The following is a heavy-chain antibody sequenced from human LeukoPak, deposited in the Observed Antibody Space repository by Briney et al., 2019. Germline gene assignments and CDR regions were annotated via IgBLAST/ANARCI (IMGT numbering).Heavy chain of an antibody. CDR2: ISSSGSTI. V-gene: IGHV3-11*04. D-gene: IGHD6-13*01. CDR1: GFTFSDYY. Sequence: GGSLRLSCAASGFTFSDYYMSWIRQAPGKGLEWVSYISSSGSTIYYADSVKGRFTISRDNAKNSLYLQMNSLRAEDTAVYYCARDSSSSWYNQLDAFDIWGQGTMVTVSS. J-gene: IGHJ3*02. CDR3: ARDSSSSWYNQLDAFDI.